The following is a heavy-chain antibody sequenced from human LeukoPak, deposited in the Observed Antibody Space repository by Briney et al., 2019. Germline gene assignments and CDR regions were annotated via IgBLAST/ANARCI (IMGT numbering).Heavy chain of an antibody. CDR1: GGSFSGYY. D-gene: IGHD3-3*01. Sequence: PSETLSLTWAVYGGSFSGYYWSWIRQPPGKGLEWIGEINHSGSTNYNPSLKSRVTISVDTSKNQFSLKLSSVTAADTAVYYCARGHYDFWSGYRSDAFDIWGQGTMVTVSS. CDR2: INHSGST. J-gene: IGHJ3*02. CDR3: ARGHYDFWSGYRSDAFDI. V-gene: IGHV4-34*01.